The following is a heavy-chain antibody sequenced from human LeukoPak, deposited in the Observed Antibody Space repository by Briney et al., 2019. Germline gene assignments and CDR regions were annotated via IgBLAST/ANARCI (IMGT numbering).Heavy chain of an antibody. D-gene: IGHD4-17*01. CDR3: ARVGGTTPAAFDI. Sequence: PSETLSLTCTASGGSISSYYWSWIRQPPGKGLEWIGYIYYSGSTNYNPSLKSRVTISVDTSKNQFSLKLSSVTAADTAVYYCARVGGTTPAAFDIWGQGTMVTVSS. V-gene: IGHV4-59*01. CDR1: GGSISSYY. J-gene: IGHJ3*02. CDR2: IYYSGST.